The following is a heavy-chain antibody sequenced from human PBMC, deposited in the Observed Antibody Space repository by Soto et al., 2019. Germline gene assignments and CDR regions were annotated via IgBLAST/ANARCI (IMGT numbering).Heavy chain of an antibody. J-gene: IGHJ4*02. CDR2: IYYSGST. V-gene: IGHV4-59*01. Sequence: PSETLSLTCTVSGGSISSYYWSWIRQPPGKGLEWIGYIYYSGSTNYNPSLKSRVTISVDTSKNQFSLKLSSVTAADTAVYYCARSFGYCSSTRCYGHFDYWGQGTLVTVSS. D-gene: IGHD2-2*03. CDR1: GGSISSYY. CDR3: ARSFGYCSSTRCYGHFDY.